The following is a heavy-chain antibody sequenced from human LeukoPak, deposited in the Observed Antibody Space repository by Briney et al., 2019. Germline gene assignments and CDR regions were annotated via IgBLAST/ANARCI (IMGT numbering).Heavy chain of an antibody. J-gene: IGHJ5*02. D-gene: IGHD6-13*01. CDR2: IKQDGSEK. V-gene: IGHV3-7*01. CDR1: GFTFSSYW. Sequence: GGSLRLSCAASGFTFSSYWMSWVRQAPGKGLEWVANIKQDGSEKYYVDSVKGRFTISRDNAKNSLYLQMNSLRAEDTAVYYCARRPLDYSSSWNNWFDPWGQGTLVTVSS. CDR3: ARRPLDYSSSWNNWFDP.